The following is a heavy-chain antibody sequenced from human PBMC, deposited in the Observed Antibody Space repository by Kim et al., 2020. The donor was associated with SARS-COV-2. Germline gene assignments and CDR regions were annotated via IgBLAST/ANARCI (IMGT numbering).Heavy chain of an antibody. Sequence: GGSLRLSCAASGFTVSSNYMSWVRPAPGKGLEWVSVIYSGGSTYYADSVKGRFTISRHNSKNTLYLQMNSLRAEDTAVYYCAREYYAFWSGYHYYMDVWGKGTTVTVS. D-gene: IGHD3-3*01. CDR3: AREYYAFWSGYHYYMDV. CDR2: IYSGGST. CDR1: GFTVSSNY. V-gene: IGHV3-53*01. J-gene: IGHJ6*03.